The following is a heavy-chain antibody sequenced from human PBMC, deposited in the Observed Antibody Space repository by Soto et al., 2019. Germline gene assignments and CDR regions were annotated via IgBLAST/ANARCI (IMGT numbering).Heavy chain of an antibody. CDR3: VRTAREGAVAPHWFDR. CDR1: GGSISNGGYY. J-gene: IGHJ5*02. CDR2: IHYTGST. V-gene: IGHV4-30-4*08. D-gene: IGHD2-21*02. Sequence: PSETLSLTCTVSGGSISNGGYYWNWVRQHPGKGLEWIGYIHYTGSTYYNPSLMSRLTISVDTSKNQFSLKLTSVTAAETAVYYCVRTAREGAVAPHWFDRWGQGTQVTVSS.